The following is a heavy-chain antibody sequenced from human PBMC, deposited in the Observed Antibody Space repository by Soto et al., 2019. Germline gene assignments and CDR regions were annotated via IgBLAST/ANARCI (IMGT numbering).Heavy chain of an antibody. CDR2: MNPNSGNT. J-gene: IGHJ4*02. CDR3: ARFLKRPRALDY. CDR1: GGAMRNYA. Sequence: GASVKVSCKASGGAMRNYAISWVRQAPGQGLEWMGWMNPNSGNTGYAQKFQGRVTMTRNTSISTAYMELSSLRSEDTAVYYCARFLKRPRALDYWGQGTLVTVSS. V-gene: IGHV1-8*02.